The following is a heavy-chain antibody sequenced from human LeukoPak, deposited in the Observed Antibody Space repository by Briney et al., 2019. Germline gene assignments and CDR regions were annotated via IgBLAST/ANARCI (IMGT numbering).Heavy chain of an antibody. CDR3: ARDKVRGVPFDY. D-gene: IGHD3-10*01. V-gene: IGHV4-39*07. CDR1: GGSISSSSYY. J-gene: IGHJ4*02. Sequence: PSETLSLTCTVSGGSISSSSYYWGWIRQPPGKGLEWIGSIYYSGSTYYNPSLKSRVTISVDTSKNQFSLKLSSVTAADTAVYYCARDKVRGVPFDYWGQGTLVTVSS. CDR2: IYYSGST.